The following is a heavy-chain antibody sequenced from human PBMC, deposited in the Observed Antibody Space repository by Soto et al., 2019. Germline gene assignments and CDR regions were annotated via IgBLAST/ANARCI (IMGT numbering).Heavy chain of an antibody. J-gene: IGHJ3*02. V-gene: IGHV3-7*01. D-gene: IGHD2-21*02. CDR2: IKQDGSEK. Sequence: GGSLRLSCAASGFTFSSYWMSWVRQAPGKGLEWVANIKQDGSEKYYVDSVKGRFTISRDNAKNSLYLQMNSLRAEDTAVYYCAREVVVTVVSAFDIWGQGTMVTVSS. CDR1: GFTFSSYW. CDR3: AREVVVTVVSAFDI.